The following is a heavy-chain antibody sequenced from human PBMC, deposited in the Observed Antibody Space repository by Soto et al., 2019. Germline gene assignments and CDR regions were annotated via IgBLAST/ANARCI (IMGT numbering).Heavy chain of an antibody. CDR3: ARDTESTSTYMDV. Sequence: PGGSLRLSCAASGFTFGSYAMSWVRQAPGKGLEWVAGLWDSGSNTYYADSVKGRFTISRDNSKNTLYLQMNSLRAEDTAVYYCARDTESTSTYMDVWGKGTTVTVSS. J-gene: IGHJ6*03. CDR1: GFTFGSYA. D-gene: IGHD2-2*01. CDR2: LWDSGSNT. V-gene: IGHV3-33*08.